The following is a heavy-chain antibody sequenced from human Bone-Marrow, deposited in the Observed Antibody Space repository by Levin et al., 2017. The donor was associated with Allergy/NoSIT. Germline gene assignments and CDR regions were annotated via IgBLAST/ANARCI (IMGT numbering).Heavy chain of an antibody. Sequence: HPGGSLRLSCAASGFTFSSYAMSWVRQAPGKGLEWVSAISGSGGSTYYADSVKGRFTISRDNSKNTLYLQMNSLRAEDTAVYYCAKASPKTLPAAMPAFKALGYWGQGTLVTVSS. CDR3: AKASPKTLPAAMPAFKALGY. CDR2: ISGSGGST. CDR1: GFTFSSYA. J-gene: IGHJ4*02. D-gene: IGHD2-2*01. V-gene: IGHV3-23*01.